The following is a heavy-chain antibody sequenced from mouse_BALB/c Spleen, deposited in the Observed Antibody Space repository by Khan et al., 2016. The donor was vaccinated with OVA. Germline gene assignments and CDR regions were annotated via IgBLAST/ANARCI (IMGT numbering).Heavy chain of an antibody. CDR3: AREEALYYFDY. CDR2: IYPGTDNT. CDR1: GYIFTSYW. D-gene: IGHD1-1*01. Sequence: QMQLEESGAELVRPGASVKLSCKTSGYIFTSYWIHWVKQRSGQGLEWIARIYPGTDNTYYNEKLKDKATLTADKSSNTAYLQLSSLKFEDSAVFFCAREEALYYFDYWGQGTTLTVSS. J-gene: IGHJ2*01. V-gene: IGHV1-76*01.